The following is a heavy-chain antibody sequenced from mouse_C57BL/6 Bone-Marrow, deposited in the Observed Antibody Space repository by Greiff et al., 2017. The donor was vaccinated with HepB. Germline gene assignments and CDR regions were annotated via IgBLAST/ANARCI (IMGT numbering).Heavy chain of an antibody. CDR3: ARRNYYGSSYGYAMDY. CDR1: GFSLTSYG. Sequence: VQLVESGPGLVAPSQSLSITCTVSGFSLTSYGVHWVRQPPGKGLEWLVVIWSDGSTTYNSALKSRLSISKDNSKSQVFLKMNSLQTDDTAMYYCARRNYYGSSYGYAMDYWGQGTSVTVSS. J-gene: IGHJ4*01. D-gene: IGHD1-1*01. CDR2: IWSDGST. V-gene: IGHV2-6*03.